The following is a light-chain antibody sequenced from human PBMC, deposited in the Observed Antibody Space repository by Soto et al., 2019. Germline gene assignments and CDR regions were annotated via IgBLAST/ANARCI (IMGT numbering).Light chain of an antibody. J-gene: IGLJ3*02. V-gene: IGLV2-8*01. CDR1: SSDVGGYNY. CDR2: EVS. Sequence: QSALTQPPSASGSPGQSVTISCTGTSSDVGGYNYVSWYQQYPGKAPILLIYEVSKRPSGGPDRFSGSKSGNTASLTVSGLQVEDEADYYCSSYAGSNNLGVFGGGTKLTVL. CDR3: SSYAGSNNLGV.